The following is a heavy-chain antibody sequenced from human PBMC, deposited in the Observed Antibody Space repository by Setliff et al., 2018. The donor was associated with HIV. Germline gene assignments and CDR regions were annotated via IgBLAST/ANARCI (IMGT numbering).Heavy chain of an antibody. J-gene: IGHJ4*02. CDR1: GYSFTTYY. CDR2: FNPSGDRT. CDR3: ARVAAADIYYDSSGYLDY. Sequence: GASVKVSCKTSGYSFTTYYMHWVRQAPGQGLGWVGIFNPSGDRTISAQKFQDRVTMTSDTSTSTAYMELSSLRSEDTAVYYCARVAAADIYYDSSGYLDYWGQGTLVTSPQ. V-gene: IGHV1-46*01. D-gene: IGHD3-22*01.